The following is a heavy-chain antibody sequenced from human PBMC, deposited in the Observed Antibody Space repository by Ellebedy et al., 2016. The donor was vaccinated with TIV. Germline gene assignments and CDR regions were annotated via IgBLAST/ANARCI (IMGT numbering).Heavy chain of an antibody. D-gene: IGHD3-10*01. CDR1: GGSISPYY. Sequence: MPSETLSLTCTVSGGSISPYYWSWIRQPPGKGLEWIGYIYYSGSTNYNPSLKSRVTISVDTSKNQFSLKLSSVTAADTAVYYCARVGGSGSYHWFDPWGQGTLVTVSS. J-gene: IGHJ5*02. V-gene: IGHV4-59*01. CDR2: IYYSGST. CDR3: ARVGGSGSYHWFDP.